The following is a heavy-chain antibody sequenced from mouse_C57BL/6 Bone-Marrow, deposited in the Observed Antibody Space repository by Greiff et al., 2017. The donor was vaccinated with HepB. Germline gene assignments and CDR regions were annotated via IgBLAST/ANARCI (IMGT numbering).Heavy chain of an antibody. J-gene: IGHJ4*01. CDR3: ARNNYGSSPHYYAMDY. D-gene: IGHD1-1*01. V-gene: IGHV2-9-1*01. Sequence: VQLQQSGPGLVAPSQSLSITCTVSGFSLTSYAISWVRQPPGKGLEWLGVIWTGGGTNYNSALKSRLSISKDNSKSQVFLKMNRLQTDDTARYYCARNNYGSSPHYYAMDYWGQGTSVTVSS. CDR1: GFSLTSYA. CDR2: IWTGGGT.